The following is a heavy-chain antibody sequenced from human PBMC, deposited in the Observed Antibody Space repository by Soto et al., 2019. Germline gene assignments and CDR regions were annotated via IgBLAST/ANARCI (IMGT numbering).Heavy chain of an antibody. Sequence: PGGSLRLSCVASGFKFSAYAMTWLRQSPGQGLQWVSSISTSGNTTFYADSVKGRFTISRDNSRNTLYLQMRSLRAEDTARYFCAKSPQRVFAYFDISGQGSLVTVSS. V-gene: IGHV3-23*01. CDR2: ISTSGNTT. D-gene: IGHD3-3*01. J-gene: IGHJ4*02. CDR3: AKSPQRVFAYFDI. CDR1: GFKFSAYA.